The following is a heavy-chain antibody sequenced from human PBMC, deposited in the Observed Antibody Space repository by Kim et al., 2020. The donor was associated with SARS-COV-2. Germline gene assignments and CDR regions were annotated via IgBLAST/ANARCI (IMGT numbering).Heavy chain of an antibody. V-gene: IGHV3-9*01. CDR3: AKVRVLRYFDWFNSGAFDI. Sequence: GRFTISRDNAKNSLYLQMNSLRAEDTALYYCAKVRVLRYFDWFNSGAFDIWGQGTMVTVSS. D-gene: IGHD3-9*01. J-gene: IGHJ3*02.